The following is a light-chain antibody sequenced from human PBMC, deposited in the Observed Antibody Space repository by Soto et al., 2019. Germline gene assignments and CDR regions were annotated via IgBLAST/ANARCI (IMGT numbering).Light chain of an antibody. CDR3: QQYNSYSPTWT. J-gene: IGKJ1*01. V-gene: IGKV1-5*03. CDR1: QSISSW. CDR2: KAS. Sequence: DIQMNQSPSTLSASIGDRVTITCRASQSISSWLAWYQQKPGKAPKLLIYKASSLESGVPSRFIGSGSGTEFTLTISSLQPDDFATYYCQQYNSYSPTWTFGQGTKVDIK.